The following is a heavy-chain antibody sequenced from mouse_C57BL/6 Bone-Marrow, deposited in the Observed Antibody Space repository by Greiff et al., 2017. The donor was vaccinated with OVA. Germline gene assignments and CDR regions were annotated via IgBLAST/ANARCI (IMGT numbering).Heavy chain of an antibody. D-gene: IGHD2-3*01. CDR1: GYAFTNYL. CDR2: INPGSGGT. CDR3: ARGGYSFAY. Sequence: QVQLQQSGAELVRPGTSVKVSCKASGYAFTNYLIEWVKQRPGQGLEWIGVINPGSGGTNYNEKFKGKATLTADKSSSTAYMQLSSLTSEDSAVYFCARGGYSFAYWGQGTLVTVSA. J-gene: IGHJ3*01. V-gene: IGHV1-54*01.